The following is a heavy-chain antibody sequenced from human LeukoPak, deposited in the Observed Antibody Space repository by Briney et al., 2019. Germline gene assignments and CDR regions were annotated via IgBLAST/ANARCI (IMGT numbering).Heavy chain of an antibody. CDR2: TTGSAHIT. CDR1: GFTFRNYA. V-gene: IGHV3-23*01. D-gene: IGHD6-19*01. Sequence: PGGSLRLSCAASGFTFRNYAMSWVRQAPGKGLEWVSGTTGSAHITYHAGSVKGRFTISRDNSNNTLYLQMNSLRAEDTAVYYCAKAGSGWYGDSPSESWGQGILVTVSS. J-gene: IGHJ5*02. CDR3: AKAGSGWYGDSPSES.